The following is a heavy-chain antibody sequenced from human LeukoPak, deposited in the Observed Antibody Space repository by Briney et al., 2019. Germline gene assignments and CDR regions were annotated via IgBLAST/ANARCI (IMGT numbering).Heavy chain of an antibody. V-gene: IGHV3-53*01. CDR2: IYSGGST. D-gene: IGHD1-26*01. J-gene: IGHJ3*02. CDR3: ARGGSYLSAFDI. CDR1: GFTVSSNY. Sequence: GGSLRLSCAASGFTVSSNYMSWVRQAPGKGLERVSIIYSGGSTFYADSVKGRFTISRDNSKNTLYLQMNSLRVEDTAVYYCARGGSYLSAFDIWGQGTMVTVSS.